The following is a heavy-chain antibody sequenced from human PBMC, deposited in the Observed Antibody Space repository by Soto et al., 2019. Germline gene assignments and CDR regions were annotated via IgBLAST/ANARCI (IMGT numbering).Heavy chain of an antibody. D-gene: IGHD3-9*01. V-gene: IGHV1-2*02. CDR3: ARNGLPDYDILTGHLGYYGMDV. CDR2: INPNSGGT. J-gene: IGHJ6*02. CDR1: GYTFTGYY. Sequence: EASVKVSCKASGYTFTGYYMHWVRQAPGQGLEWMGWINPNSGGTNYAQKFQGRVTMTRDTSISTAYMELSRLRSDDTAVYYCARNGLPDYDILTGHLGYYGMDVWGQGTTVTVSS.